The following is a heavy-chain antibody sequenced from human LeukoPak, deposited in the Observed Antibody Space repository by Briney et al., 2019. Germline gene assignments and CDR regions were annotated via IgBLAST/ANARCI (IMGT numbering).Heavy chain of an antibody. CDR1: GGSFGGYY. CDR3: ARGSRKYSGYLPYFDY. CDR2: INHSGST. D-gene: IGHD5-12*01. Sequence: PSETLSLTCAVYGGSFGGYYWSWIRKPPGKGLEWIGEINHSGSTNYNPSLKSRVTISVDTSKNQFSLKLSSVTAADTAVYYCARGSRKYSGYLPYFDYWGQGTLVTVSS. V-gene: IGHV4-34*01. J-gene: IGHJ4*02.